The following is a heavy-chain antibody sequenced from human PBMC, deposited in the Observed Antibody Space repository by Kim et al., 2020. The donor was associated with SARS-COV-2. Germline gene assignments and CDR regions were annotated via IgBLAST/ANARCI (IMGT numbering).Heavy chain of an antibody. J-gene: IGHJ4*02. Sequence: SETLSLTCTVSGGSISSYYWSWIRQPPGKGLEWIGYIYYSGSTNYNPSLKSRVTISVDTSKNQFSLKLSSVTAADTAVYYCARDHYGASGPFDYWGQGTLVTVSS. D-gene: IGHD4-17*01. CDR3: ARDHYGASGPFDY. CDR2: IYYSGST. CDR1: GGSISSYY. V-gene: IGHV4-59*01.